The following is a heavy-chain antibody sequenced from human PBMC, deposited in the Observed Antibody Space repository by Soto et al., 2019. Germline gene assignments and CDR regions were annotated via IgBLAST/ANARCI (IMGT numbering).Heavy chain of an antibody. CDR2: IHYSGGT. CDR3: ARYPVDDALDI. Sequence: QLQLQESGPGLVKPSETLSLTCTVSGGSISSSSYYWGWIRQPPGKGLEWIGSIHYSGGTYYNPPHKSRATTSVDTSSNQVSRKRCSVTAADTDVYSCARYPVDDALDIWGQGTMVTVSS. J-gene: IGHJ3*02. CDR1: GGSISSSSYY. V-gene: IGHV4-39*01.